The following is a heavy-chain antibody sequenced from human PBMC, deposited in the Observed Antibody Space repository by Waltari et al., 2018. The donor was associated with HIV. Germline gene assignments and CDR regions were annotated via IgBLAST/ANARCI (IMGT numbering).Heavy chain of an antibody. CDR3: AKAVGDTSGRYWGGDV. J-gene: IGHJ6*02. CDR1: GFTFSNYE. Sequence: EVQLVESGGGLVQPGGSLRLSCAGSGFTFSNYEMTWVRQAPGKGVEWISDISAGGTKYYADSVKGRFSISRDNAKNSLYLQMNSLRAEDTAVYYCAKAVGDTSGRYWGGDVWGQGTTVTVSS. D-gene: IGHD6-19*01. CDR2: ISAGGTK. V-gene: IGHV3-48*03.